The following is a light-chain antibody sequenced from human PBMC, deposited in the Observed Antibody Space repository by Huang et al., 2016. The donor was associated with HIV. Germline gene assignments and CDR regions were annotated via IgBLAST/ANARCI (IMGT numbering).Light chain of an antibody. CDR3: QQYGSSSYT. CDR1: QIVSSRY. V-gene: IGKV3D-20*01. J-gene: IGKJ2*01. Sequence: IVLTQSPASLSLSPGERAMPSCGARQIVSSRYVAWFQQKPGLPPQLLIYAASVRAPGIPDRFSGGGSGTDFTLTISRLEPEDFAVYYCQQYGSSSYTFGQGTKLEIK. CDR2: AAS.